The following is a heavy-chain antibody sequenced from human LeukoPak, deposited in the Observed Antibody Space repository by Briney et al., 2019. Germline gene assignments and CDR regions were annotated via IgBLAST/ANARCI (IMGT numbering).Heavy chain of an antibody. CDR3: ARVGVGTTLDV. V-gene: IGHV4-59*01. Sequence: SETLSLTCTVSGGXISSYYCSWIRQPPGKGLEWIGYIYYSGSPNYNPSLKSRVTISVDTSKNQFSLKLSSVTAADTAVYYCARVGVGTTLDVWGQGTTVTVSS. J-gene: IGHJ6*02. D-gene: IGHD2-21*02. CDR2: IYYSGSP. CDR1: GGXISSYY.